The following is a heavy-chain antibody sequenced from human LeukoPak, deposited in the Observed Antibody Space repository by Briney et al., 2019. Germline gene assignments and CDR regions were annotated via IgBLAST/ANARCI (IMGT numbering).Heavy chain of an antibody. J-gene: IGHJ4*02. Sequence: GRSLSLSCAASGFTFRSYAMSWVRQTPGKGLEWGSGISGSGDSTYYAESLKGRFTISRDNSKNTLYLQMNSLRAEDTAVYYCGENYYDSSGYSVVRDWGQGTLVTVSS. CDR2: ISGSGDST. D-gene: IGHD3-22*01. V-gene: IGHV3-23*01. CDR1: GFTFRSYA. CDR3: GENYYDSSGYSVVRD.